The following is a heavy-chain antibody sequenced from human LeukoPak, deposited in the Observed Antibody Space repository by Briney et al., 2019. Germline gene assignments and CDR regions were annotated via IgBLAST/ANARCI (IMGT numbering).Heavy chain of an antibody. CDR3: ARDLGRTTVTTFYYYMDV. CDR1: GYTFTDYY. D-gene: IGHD4-17*01. Sequence: ASVKVSCKASGYTFTDYYMHWVRQAPGQGLEWMGWINPNSGGTNYAQKFQGRVTMTRDTSISTAYMELSRLRYDDTAVYYCARDLGRTTVTTFYYYMDVWGKGTTVTVSS. V-gene: IGHV1-2*02. CDR2: INPNSGGT. J-gene: IGHJ6*03.